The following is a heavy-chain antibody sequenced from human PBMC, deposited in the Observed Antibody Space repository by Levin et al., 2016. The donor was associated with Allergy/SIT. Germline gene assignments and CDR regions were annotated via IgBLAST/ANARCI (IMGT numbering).Heavy chain of an antibody. J-gene: IGHJ5*02. D-gene: IGHD3-3*01. CDR3: ARRDRFNWFDP. CDR1: GGSFSGYY. Sequence: SETLSLTCAVYGGSFSGYYWSWIRQPPGKGLEWIGEINHSGSTNYNPSLKSRVTISVDTSKNQFSLKLSSVTAADTAVYYCARRDRFNWFDPWGQGTLVTVSS. V-gene: IGHV4-34*01. CDR2: INHSGST.